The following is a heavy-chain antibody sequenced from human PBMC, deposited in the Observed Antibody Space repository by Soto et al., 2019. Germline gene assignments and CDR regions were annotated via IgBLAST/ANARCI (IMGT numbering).Heavy chain of an antibody. Sequence: EVQLLESGGGLVQPGGSLRLSCAASGFTFSSYAMSWVRQAPGKGLEWVSAISGSGGSTYYADSVKGRFTISRDNSKNTLYLQMNRLRAEDTAVYYCAKRPVLGIDYYYDMDVWGKGTTVTVSS. CDR1: GFTFSSYA. CDR3: AKRPVLGIDYYYDMDV. V-gene: IGHV3-23*01. D-gene: IGHD2-15*01. CDR2: ISGSGGST. J-gene: IGHJ6*03.